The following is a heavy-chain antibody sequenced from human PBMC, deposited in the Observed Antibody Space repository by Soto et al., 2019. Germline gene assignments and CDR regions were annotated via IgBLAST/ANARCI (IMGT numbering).Heavy chain of an antibody. CDR2: IVVGSGNT. CDR3: AADVGRYCSGGSCYPPWFDP. V-gene: IGHV1-58*01. J-gene: IGHJ5*02. D-gene: IGHD2-15*01. Sequence: SVKVSCKASGFTFTSSAVHWVRQARGQRLEWIGWIVVGSGNTNYAQKFQERVTITRDMSTSTAYMELSSLRSEDTAVYYCAADVGRYCSGGSCYPPWFDPWGQGTLVTVSS. CDR1: GFTFTSSA.